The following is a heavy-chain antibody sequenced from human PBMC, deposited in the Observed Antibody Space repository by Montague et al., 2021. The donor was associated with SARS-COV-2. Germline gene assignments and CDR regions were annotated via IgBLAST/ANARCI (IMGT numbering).Heavy chain of an antibody. V-gene: IGHV4-59*01. CDR1: GGSISSYY. Sequence: SETLSLTCTVSGGSISSYYWSWIRQPPGKGLEWIGYIYYSGSTNYNPSLKSRVTISVDTSKNQFSLKLSSVTAADTAVYYCASVSDYYDSSAGYYYGMDVWGQGTTVTVSS. D-gene: IGHD3-22*01. CDR3: ASVSDYYDSSAGYYYGMDV. CDR2: IYYSGST. J-gene: IGHJ6*02.